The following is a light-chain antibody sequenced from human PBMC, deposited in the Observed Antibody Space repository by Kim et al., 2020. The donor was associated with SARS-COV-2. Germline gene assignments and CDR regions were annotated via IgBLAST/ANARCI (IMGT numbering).Light chain of an antibody. Sequence: TQSPAILYLSPGQGATLSCRASQSIDRNLAWYQHKPGEAPRLLIFRASSRATGVPARFGGSGSGTEFTLTISNLQSEDFALYYCQEYNSWPPNTFGQGTKLEI. J-gene: IGKJ2*01. CDR1: QSIDRN. CDR2: RAS. V-gene: IGKV3-15*01. CDR3: QEYNSWPPNT.